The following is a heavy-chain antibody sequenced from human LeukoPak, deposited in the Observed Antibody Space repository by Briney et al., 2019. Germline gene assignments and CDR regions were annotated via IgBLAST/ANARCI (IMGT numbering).Heavy chain of an antibody. D-gene: IGHD3-22*01. CDR1: GFTFDDYA. CDR3: AKGDSPGPYYYDSSGYSGPRNYFDY. Sequence: GGSLRLSCAASGFTFDDYAMHWVRQAPGKGLEWASGISWNSGSIGYADSVKGRFTISRDNAKNSLYLQMNSLRAEDTALYYCAKGDSPGPYYYDSSGYSGPRNYFDYWGQGTLVTVSS. J-gene: IGHJ4*02. V-gene: IGHV3-9*01. CDR2: ISWNSGSI.